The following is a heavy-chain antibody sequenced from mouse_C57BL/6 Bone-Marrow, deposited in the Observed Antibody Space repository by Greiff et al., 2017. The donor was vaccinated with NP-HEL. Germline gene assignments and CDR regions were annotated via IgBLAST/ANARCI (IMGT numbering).Heavy chain of an antibody. J-gene: IGHJ4*01. CDR1: GFSINSDCY. V-gene: IGHV3-3*01. Sequence: EVKLVESGPSLVRPSQTLSLTCTVTGFSINSDCYWIWIRQFPGNKLEYIGYTFYSGITYYNPSLESRTYITRDTSKNQFSLKLSSVTTEDTATYYCARERGPYYYGSSLYAMDYWGQGTSVTVSS. CDR3: ARERGPYYYGSSLYAMDY. D-gene: IGHD1-1*01. CDR2: TFYSGIT.